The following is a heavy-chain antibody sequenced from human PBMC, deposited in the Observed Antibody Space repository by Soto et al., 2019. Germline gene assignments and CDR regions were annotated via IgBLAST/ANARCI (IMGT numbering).Heavy chain of an antibody. CDR1: GFTFSSYG. Sequence: QVQLVESGGGVVQPGRSLRLSCAASGFTFSSYGMHWVRQAPGKGLEWVAVIWYDGSNKYYADSVKGRFTISRDNSKNRLYRKMNSRGAEERVVYYGARDFESRGGYKRDVAFDMGGKGTMVTVSS. CDR3: ARDFESRGGYKRDVAFDM. D-gene: IGHD6-19*01. CDR2: IWYDGSNK. J-gene: IGHJ3*02. V-gene: IGHV3-33*01.